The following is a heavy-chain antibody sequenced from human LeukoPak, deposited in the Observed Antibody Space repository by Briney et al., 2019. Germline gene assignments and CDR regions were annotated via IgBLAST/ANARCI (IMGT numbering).Heavy chain of an antibody. J-gene: IGHJ4*02. Sequence: PSETLSLTCAVYGGSFSGYYWSWIRQPPGKGLEWIGEINHSGSTNYNPSLKSRVTISVDTSKNQFSLKLSSVTAADTTVYYCARALSGYSYGYGDWGQGTLVTVSS. V-gene: IGHV4-34*01. CDR3: ARALSGYSYGYGD. D-gene: IGHD5-18*01. CDR2: INHSGST. CDR1: GGSFSGYY.